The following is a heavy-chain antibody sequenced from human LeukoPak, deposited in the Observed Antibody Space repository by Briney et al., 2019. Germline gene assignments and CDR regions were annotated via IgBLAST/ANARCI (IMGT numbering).Heavy chain of an antibody. CDR3: ARGGGELREWVDY. D-gene: IGHD3-10*01. CDR1: GGSISSGGYS. CDR2: IYHSGST. V-gene: IGHV4-30-2*01. J-gene: IGHJ4*02. Sequence: SQTLSLTCAVSGGSISSGGYSWSWIRQPPGKGLEWIGYIYHSGSTYYNPSLKSRVTISVDRSKNQFSLKLSSVTAADTAVYYCARGGGELREWVDYWGQGTLVTVSS.